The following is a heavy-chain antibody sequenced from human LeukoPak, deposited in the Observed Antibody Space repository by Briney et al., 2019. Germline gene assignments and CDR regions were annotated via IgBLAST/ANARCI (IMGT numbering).Heavy chain of an antibody. CDR2: INHSGGT. Sequence: PSETLSLTCAVYGGSFSAYSWTWIREPPGKGLEWIGEINHSGGTNHNPSLKRRVSISRDSSKNQIFLRLRSVTAADTAVYYCSGPQAGAAFEIWSQGTMVTVSS. J-gene: IGHJ3*02. CDR3: SGPQAGAAFEI. D-gene: IGHD6-13*01. V-gene: IGHV4-34*01. CDR1: GGSFSAYS.